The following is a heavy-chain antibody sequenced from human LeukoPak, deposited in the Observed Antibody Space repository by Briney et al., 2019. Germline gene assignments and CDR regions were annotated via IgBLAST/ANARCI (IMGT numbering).Heavy chain of an antibody. CDR1: EFTFSSYN. V-gene: IGHV3-21*04. Sequence: GGSLRLSCAGSEFTFSSYNMNWVRQAPGKGLEWVSSISSSSTYIYYADSVKGRFTISRDNAKNSLYLQMNSLRAEDTALYHCARGSRLGEFYYFDYWGQGTLVTVSS. CDR2: ISSSSTYI. D-gene: IGHD3-10*01. J-gene: IGHJ4*02. CDR3: ARGSRLGEFYYFDY.